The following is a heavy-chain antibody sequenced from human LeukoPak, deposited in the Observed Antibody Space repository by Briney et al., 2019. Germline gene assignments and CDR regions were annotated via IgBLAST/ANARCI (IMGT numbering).Heavy chain of an antibody. CDR1: GYIFTNYW. J-gene: IGHJ4*02. D-gene: IGHD5-18*01. CDR2: IYPGDSDT. Sequence: GESLKISCKASGYIFTNYWIGWVRQMPGKGLEWMGVIYPGDSDTTYSPSFQGQVTISADKSISTAYLQWSSLKASDTAMYYCARRSGYIHGTDYWGQGTLVTVSS. CDR3: ARRSGYIHGTDY. V-gene: IGHV5-51*01.